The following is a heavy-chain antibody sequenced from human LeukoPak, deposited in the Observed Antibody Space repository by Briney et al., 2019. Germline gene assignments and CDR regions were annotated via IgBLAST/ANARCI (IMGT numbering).Heavy chain of an antibody. CDR3: ARESGAFCPFGF. J-gene: IGHJ4*02. CDR2: VHLSGAS. V-gene: IGHV4-4*02. D-gene: IGHD1-26*01. CDR1: DDSIYTTNW. Sequence: PSETLSLTCAVFDDSIYTTNWWSWVRQPPGKGLEWIGEVHLSGASNYNPSLKSRVSMSIDNSKNQLSLKLTSVTAADTAIYYCARESGAFCPFGFWGQGTLVTVSS.